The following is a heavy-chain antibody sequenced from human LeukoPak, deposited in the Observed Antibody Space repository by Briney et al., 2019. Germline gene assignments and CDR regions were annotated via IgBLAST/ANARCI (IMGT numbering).Heavy chain of an antibody. V-gene: IGHV3-23*01. D-gene: IGHD3-3*01. CDR1: GFTFSSYA. CDR3: ASHDFWSGYGLDY. CDR2: ISGSGGST. J-gene: IGHJ4*02. Sequence: GGPLRLSCAASGFTFSSYAMSWVRQAPGKGLEWVSAISGSGGSTYYADSVKGRFTISRDNSKNTLYLQTNSLRAEDTAVYYCASHDFWSGYGLDYWGQGTLVTVSS.